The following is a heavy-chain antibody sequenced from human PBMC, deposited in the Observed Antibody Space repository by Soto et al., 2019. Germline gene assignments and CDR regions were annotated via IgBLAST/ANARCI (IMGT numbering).Heavy chain of an antibody. CDR1: GFSITSGDYY. CDR2: IDYRGNT. J-gene: IGHJ5*02. D-gene: IGHD3-3*01. CDR3: ASFGVASMNWFDP. V-gene: IGHV4-30-4*01. Sequence: PSETLSLTCTFSGFSITSGDYYWNWIRQPPGKGLEWIGNIDYRGNTYYNPSLKSRLTISLDTSKNQFSLKLTSVTAADTAVYYCASFGVASMNWFDPWGQGTLVTVS.